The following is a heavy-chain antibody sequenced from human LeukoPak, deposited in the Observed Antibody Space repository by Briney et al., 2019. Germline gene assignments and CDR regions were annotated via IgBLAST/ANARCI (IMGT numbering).Heavy chain of an antibody. CDR2: INHTGRT. D-gene: IGHD4-17*01. J-gene: IGHJ4*02. V-gene: IGHV4-34*01. Sequence: PSETLSLTCAVHGESFSGYYWAWIRQPPGKGLEWIGEINHTGRTNYKPSLKSRVTISVDSSKNQFSLKLSSVTAADTAVYYCARVDYGDYSRHFDYWGQGTLVTVSS. CDR3: ARVDYGDYSRHFDY. CDR1: GESFSGYY.